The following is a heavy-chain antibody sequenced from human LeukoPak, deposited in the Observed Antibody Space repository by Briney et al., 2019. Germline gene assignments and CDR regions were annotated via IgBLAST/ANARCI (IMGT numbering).Heavy chain of an antibody. V-gene: IGHV3-23*01. CDR2: ISGSGGST. D-gene: IGHD6-19*01. J-gene: IGHJ6*02. Sequence: GGSLRLPCAASGFTFSSYAMSWVRQAPGKGLEWVSAISGSGGSTYYADSVKGRFTISRDNSKNTLYLQMNSLRAEDTAVYCCAKDADSSGWYWLGSYYGMDVWGQGTTVTVSS. CDR1: GFTFSSYA. CDR3: AKDADSSGWYWLGSYYGMDV.